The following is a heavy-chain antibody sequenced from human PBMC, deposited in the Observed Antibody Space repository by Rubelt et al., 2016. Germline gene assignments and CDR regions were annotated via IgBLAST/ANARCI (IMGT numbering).Heavy chain of an antibody. D-gene: IGHD6-13*01. V-gene: IGHV4-34*01. Sequence: QVQLQQWGAGLLKPSETLSLTCAVYGGSFSGYYWSWIRQPPGKGLEWIGYIYYSGSTYYNPSLKSRVTLSVEPSKNQFSRKLSSVTAADTAVYYCARDRQQQLNPYYYYGMDVWGQGTTVTVSS. J-gene: IGHJ6*02. CDR3: ARDRQQQLNPYYYYGMDV. CDR1: GGSFSGYY. CDR2: IYYSGST.